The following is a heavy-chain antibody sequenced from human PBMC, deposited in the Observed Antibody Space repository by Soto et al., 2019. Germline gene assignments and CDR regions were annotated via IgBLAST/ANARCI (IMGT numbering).Heavy chain of an antibody. V-gene: IGHV4-30-2*01. Sequence: PSETLSLTCAVSGGSISSGGYSWSWIRQPPGKGLEWIGYIYHSGSTYYNPSLKSRVTISVDRSKNQFSLKLSSVTAADTAVYYCARASGYDALIRGWYRNYFDYWGQGTLVTVSS. CDR1: GGSISSGGYS. D-gene: IGHD5-12*01. CDR2: IYHSGST. J-gene: IGHJ4*02. CDR3: ARASGYDALIRGWYRNYFDY.